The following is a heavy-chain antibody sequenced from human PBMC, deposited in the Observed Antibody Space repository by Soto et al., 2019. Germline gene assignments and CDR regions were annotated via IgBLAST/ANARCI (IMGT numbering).Heavy chain of an antibody. CDR2: IIPIFGTA. D-gene: IGHD1-26*01. J-gene: IGHJ3*02. CDR1: GGTFSSCA. CDR3: ARERISGAVGATGAFDI. Sequence: GASVKVCCKASGGTFSSCAISWVRQAPGQGLEWMGGIIPIFGTANYAQKFQGRVTITADESTSTAYMELSSLRSEDTAVYYCARERISGAVGATGAFDIWGQGTMVTVSS. V-gene: IGHV1-69*13.